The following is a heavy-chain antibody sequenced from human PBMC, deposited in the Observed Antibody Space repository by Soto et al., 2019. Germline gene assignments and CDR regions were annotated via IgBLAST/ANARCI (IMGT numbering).Heavy chain of an antibody. CDR1: GGSISSGGYS. CDR3: ARNVDTAMVSRIFFDY. Sequence: SETLSLTCAVSGGSISSGGYSWSWIRQPPGKGLEWIGYIYHSGSTYYNPSLKSRVTISVDTSKNQFSLKLSSVTAADTAVYYCARNVDTAMVSRIFFDYWGQGNLVTVSS. CDR2: IYHSGST. J-gene: IGHJ4*02. V-gene: IGHV4-30-2*01. D-gene: IGHD5-18*01.